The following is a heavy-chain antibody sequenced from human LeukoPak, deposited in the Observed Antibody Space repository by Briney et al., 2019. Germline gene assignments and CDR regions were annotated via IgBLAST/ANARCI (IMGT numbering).Heavy chain of an antibody. J-gene: IGHJ4*02. CDR2: INHSGST. CDR3: ARGRGSPFDY. Sequence: PSETLSLTCAVYGGSFSGYYWSWIRQPPGKGLEWIGEINHSGSTNYNPSLKSRVTISVDTSKNQFSLKLSSVTAADTAVYYCARGRGSPFDYWGQGTLVTVSS. V-gene: IGHV4-34*01. CDR1: GGSFSGYY.